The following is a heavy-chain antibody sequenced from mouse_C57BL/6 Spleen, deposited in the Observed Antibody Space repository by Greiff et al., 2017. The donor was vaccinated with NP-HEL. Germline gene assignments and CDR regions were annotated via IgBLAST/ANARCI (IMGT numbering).Heavy chain of an antibody. J-gene: IGHJ3*01. V-gene: IGHV1-82*01. Sequence: QVQLQQSGPELVKPGASVKISCKASGYAFSSSWMNWVKQRPGEGLEWIGRIYPGDGDTNYNGKFKGKATLTADKSSSTAYMQLSSLTSEDSAVYFCARFSLNVAWFAYWGQGTLVTVAA. CDR3: ARFSLNVAWFAY. CDR2: IYPGDGDT. CDR1: GYAFSSSW.